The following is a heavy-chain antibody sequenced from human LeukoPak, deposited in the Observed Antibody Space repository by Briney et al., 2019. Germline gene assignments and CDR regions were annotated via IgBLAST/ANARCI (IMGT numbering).Heavy chain of an antibody. CDR1: GRSFSGYY. J-gene: IGHJ5*02. CDR2: INHSGST. Sequence: PSETLSLTCAVYGRSFSGYYWSWIRQPPGKGLEWVGEINHSGSTNYNPSLKSRVTISVDTSKNQFSLKLSSVTAADTAVYYCARGSAITMVRGVIRRWFDPWGQGTLVTVSS. D-gene: IGHD3-10*01. CDR3: ARGSAITMVRGVIRRWFDP. V-gene: IGHV4-34*01.